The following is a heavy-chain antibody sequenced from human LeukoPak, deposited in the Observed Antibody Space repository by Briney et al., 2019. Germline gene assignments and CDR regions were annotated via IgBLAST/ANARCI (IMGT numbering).Heavy chain of an antibody. CDR1: GGSISSSRYY. J-gene: IGHJ4*02. V-gene: IGHV4-39*07. Sequence: SETLSLTCTVSGGSISSSRYYWGWIRQPPGKGLEWIGSISHTGSTHYNPSLQSRITISVDTSKKQFSLKLSSVTAADTAVYYCARDGGGFGELADWGQGTLVTVSS. D-gene: IGHD3-10*01. CDR2: ISHTGST. CDR3: ARDGGGFGELAD.